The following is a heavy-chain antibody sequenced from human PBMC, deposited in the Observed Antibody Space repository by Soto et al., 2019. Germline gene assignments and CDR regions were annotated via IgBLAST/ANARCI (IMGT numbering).Heavy chain of an antibody. CDR3: AKETGTTVDLFYSGMDV. V-gene: IGHV3-48*01. Sequence: GGSLRLSCATSGFILSDCAMNWVRQAPGKGLEWVSYISSSSSVIDYADSVKGRFTISRDNSKNTLYLQMNSLRAEDTAVYYWAKETGTTVDLFYSGMDVGGKGTTVPVSS. CDR2: ISSSSSVI. D-gene: IGHD1-1*01. CDR1: GFILSDCA. J-gene: IGHJ6*04.